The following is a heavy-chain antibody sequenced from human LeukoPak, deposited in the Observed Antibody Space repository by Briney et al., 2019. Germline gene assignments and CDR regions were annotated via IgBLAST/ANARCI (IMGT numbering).Heavy chain of an antibody. J-gene: IGHJ4*02. Sequence: PGRSLRLPCAASGFTFDDYAMHWVRQAPGKGLEWVPGISWNSGSIGYADSVKGRFTISRDNAKNSLYLQMNSLRAEDTALYYCAKDYYDSSGYLGGVFDYWGQGTLVTVSS. CDR1: GFTFDDYA. D-gene: IGHD3-22*01. V-gene: IGHV3-9*01. CDR2: ISWNSGSI. CDR3: AKDYYDSSGYLGGVFDY.